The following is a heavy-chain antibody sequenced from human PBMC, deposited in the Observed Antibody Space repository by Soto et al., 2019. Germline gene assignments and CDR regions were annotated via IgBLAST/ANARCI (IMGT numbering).Heavy chain of an antibody. J-gene: IGHJ5*02. CDR1: GFTFSSYA. CDR2: ISYDGSNK. V-gene: IGHV3-30-3*01. Sequence: QVQLVESGGGVVQPGRSLRLSCAASGFTFSSYAMHWVRQAPGKGLEWVAVISYDGSNKYYADSMKGRFTISRDNSKNTLYLQMNSLRAEDTAVYNCARDPDPAIPYDSSGYYYEGWFDPWGQGTLVTVSS. D-gene: IGHD3-22*01. CDR3: ARDPDPAIPYDSSGYYYEGWFDP.